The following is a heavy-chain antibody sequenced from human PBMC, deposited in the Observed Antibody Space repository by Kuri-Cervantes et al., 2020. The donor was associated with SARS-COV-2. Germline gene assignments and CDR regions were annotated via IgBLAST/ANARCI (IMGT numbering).Heavy chain of an antibody. V-gene: IGHV2-5*05. CDR2: IYWDDDK. CDR3: SARGGQYFNH. Sequence: SGPTLVKPTQTLTLTCTFSGISLTNSGLAVGWIRQPPGKALEWLGIIYWDDDKLYGPSLENRLTIARDTSQNQVVLTLTNMDPVDTATYYCSARGGQYFNHWGQGALVTVSS. J-gene: IGHJ1*01. D-gene: IGHD4-23*01. CDR1: GISLTNSGLA.